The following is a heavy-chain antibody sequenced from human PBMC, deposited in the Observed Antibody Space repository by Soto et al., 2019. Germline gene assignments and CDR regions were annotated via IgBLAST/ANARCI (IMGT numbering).Heavy chain of an antibody. CDR2: ISPNSDAT. J-gene: IGHJ4*02. CDR1: GFTLSTYA. CDR3: ATQDFRGSTGTT. D-gene: IGHD1-1*01. V-gene: IGHV3-23*01. Sequence: GESLKISCAASGFTLSTYAMGWVRQAPGKGLEWVSLISPNSDATYYADSVKGRFTISRDNSKNTLFLQMSSLRAEDTAVYNCATQDFRGSTGTTWGQGTLVTVSS.